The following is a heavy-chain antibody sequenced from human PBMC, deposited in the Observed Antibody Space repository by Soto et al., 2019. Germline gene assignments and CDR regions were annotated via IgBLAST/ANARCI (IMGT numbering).Heavy chain of an antibody. CDR1: GYTFTSYG. J-gene: IGHJ5*02. V-gene: IGHV1-18*01. Sequence: GASVKVSCKASGYTFTSYGISWVLQAPGQGLEWMGWISAYNGNTNYAQKLQGRVTMTTDTSTSTAYIELRSLRSDDTAVYYCARDYGSSWSNWFDPWGQGTLVTVSS. D-gene: IGHD6-13*01. CDR3: ARDYGSSWSNWFDP. CDR2: ISAYNGNT.